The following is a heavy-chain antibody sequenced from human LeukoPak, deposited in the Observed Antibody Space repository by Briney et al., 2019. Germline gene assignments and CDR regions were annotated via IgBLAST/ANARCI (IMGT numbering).Heavy chain of an antibody. CDR1: GGSISSYY. Sequence: SETLSLTCTVSGGSISSYYWSWIRQPPGKGLEWIGYIYYSGSTNYNPSLKSRVTISVDASKNQFSLKLSSVTAADTAVYYCARRAVGDYYYYYMDVWGKGTTVTVSS. CDR2: IYYSGST. CDR3: ARRAVGDYYYYYMDV. J-gene: IGHJ6*03. V-gene: IGHV4-59*01. D-gene: IGHD6-25*01.